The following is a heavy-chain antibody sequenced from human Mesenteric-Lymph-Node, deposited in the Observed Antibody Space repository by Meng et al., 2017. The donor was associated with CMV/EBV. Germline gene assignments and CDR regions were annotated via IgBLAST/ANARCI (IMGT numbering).Heavy chain of an antibody. V-gene: IGHV3-53*05. CDR1: TVSNKY. CDR2: ICSDYGNSNT. J-gene: IGHJ4*02. D-gene: IGHD2-2*01. CDR3: ARGGCISTSCPFDY. Sequence: TVSNKYMCWVRQAPGQGLELVSIICSDYGNSNTYYADSMKGRFTIARDNSKNTLYLQMNTLRTEDTAVYYGARGGCISTSCPFDYWGQGTLVTVSS.